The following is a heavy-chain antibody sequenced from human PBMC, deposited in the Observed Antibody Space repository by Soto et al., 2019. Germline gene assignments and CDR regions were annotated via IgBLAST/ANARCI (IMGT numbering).Heavy chain of an antibody. D-gene: IGHD5-12*01. CDR2: INSDGSST. J-gene: IGHJ4*02. CDR3: TRDQEDGYNYFDY. Sequence: PGGSLRLSCAASGFTFRSYWMHWVRQAPGKGLVWVSRINSDGSSTSYADTVKGRFTISRDNAKNTLYLQMNSLRAEDTAVYYCTRDQEDGYNYFDYWGQGTLVTVSS. V-gene: IGHV3-74*01. CDR1: GFTFRSYW.